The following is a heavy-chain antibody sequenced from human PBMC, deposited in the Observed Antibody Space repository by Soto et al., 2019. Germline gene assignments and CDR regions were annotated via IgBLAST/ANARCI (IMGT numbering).Heavy chain of an antibody. Sequence: QVQLVQSGPEVKKPGASVKVSCKAAGYTFTSYGISWVRQAPVQGLEWMGWSSAYTGDTKYAQKLQGRVTMTTDTATSTAYMELRSLRSDDTAVYYCARLGYCSGSSCDYYGYFELWGRGTLVTVSS. CDR1: GYTFTSYG. D-gene: IGHD2-15*01. CDR3: ARLGYCSGSSCDYYGYFEL. J-gene: IGHJ2*01. CDR2: SSAYTGDT. V-gene: IGHV1-18*01.